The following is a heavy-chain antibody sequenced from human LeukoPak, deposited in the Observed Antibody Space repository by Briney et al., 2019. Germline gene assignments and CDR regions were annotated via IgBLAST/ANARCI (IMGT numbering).Heavy chain of an antibody. CDR1: GFTFSSYD. CDR3: ARSTGGYYYFDY. D-gene: IGHD3-22*01. CDR2: IGTAGDT. J-gene: IGHJ4*02. V-gene: IGHV3-13*01. Sequence: TGGSLRLSCAASGFTFSSYDMHWVRQATGKGLEWVSAIGTAGDTYYPGSVKGRFTISRENAKNSLYLQMNSLRAGDTAVYYCARSTGGYYYFDYWGQGTLVTVSS.